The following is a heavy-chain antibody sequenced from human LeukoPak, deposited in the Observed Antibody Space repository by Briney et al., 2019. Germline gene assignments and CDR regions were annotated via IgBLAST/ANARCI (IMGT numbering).Heavy chain of an antibody. J-gene: IGHJ4*02. Sequence: GGSLRLSCAASGFTFISFWMSWVRQAPGKGLEWVANIKQDGSEKYYVDSVKGRFTISRDNAKNSLYLQMNSLRAEDTAVYYCARDALLEFVEMAVFDYWGQGTLVTVSS. CDR2: IKQDGSEK. D-gene: IGHD5-24*01. V-gene: IGHV3-7*01. CDR1: GFTFISFW. CDR3: ARDALLEFVEMAVFDY.